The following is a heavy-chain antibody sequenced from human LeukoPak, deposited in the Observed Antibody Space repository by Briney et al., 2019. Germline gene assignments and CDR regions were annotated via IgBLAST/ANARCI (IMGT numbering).Heavy chain of an antibody. D-gene: IGHD3-22*01. CDR1: GGSISSYY. V-gene: IGHV4-59*01. CDR2: IYYSGST. CDR3: ASLDYYDSSGYYHEDAFDI. Sequence: SETLSLTCTVSGGSISSYYWSWIRQPPGKGLEWIGYIYYSGSTNYNPSLKSRVTISVDTSKNQFSLKLSSVTAADTAVYYCASLDYYDSSGYYHEDAFDIWGQGTMVTVPS. J-gene: IGHJ3*02.